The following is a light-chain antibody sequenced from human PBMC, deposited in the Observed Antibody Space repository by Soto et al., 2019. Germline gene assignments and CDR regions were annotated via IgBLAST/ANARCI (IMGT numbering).Light chain of an antibody. V-gene: IGKV3-11*01. CDR1: QSVSSY. CDR3: EQRTHWPPYT. Sequence: IVLTQSPATLSLSPGERATLSCRASQSVSSYLAWYQQKTGQGPRLLIFATTTRATGITARFSGSGSGTDFTLTISSLEPEDFVVYYCEQRTHWPPYTFGQGTRLEIK. CDR2: ATT. J-gene: IGKJ2*01.